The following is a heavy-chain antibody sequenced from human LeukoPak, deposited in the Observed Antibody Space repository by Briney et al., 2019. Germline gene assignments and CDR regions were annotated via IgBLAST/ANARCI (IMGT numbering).Heavy chain of an antibody. CDR2: ISTSSSTI. CDR3: ARYAGSLAY. V-gene: IGHV3-48*04. J-gene: IGHJ4*02. Sequence: GGSLRLSCTASGFTFSSFSMNWVRQAPGRGLEWVSFISTSSSTIYYADSVKGRFTISRDNTKNSLYLQMNILRAEDTAVYYCARYAGSLAYWGQGTLVTVSS. D-gene: IGHD6-13*01. CDR1: GFTFSSFS.